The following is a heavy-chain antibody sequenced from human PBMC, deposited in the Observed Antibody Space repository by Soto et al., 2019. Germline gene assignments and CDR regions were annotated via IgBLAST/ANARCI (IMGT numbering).Heavy chain of an antibody. CDR2: INPNGGST. CDR3: ARSSGGVFGIIIEGSKWFGS. Sequence: ASVKVSCKAPEDTFTSYYINWGRQAPGQGREWMGIINPNGGSTRYAQKFQGRVTFTRDTPASTVYLELRSLRSDDTAFYYCARSSGGVFGIIIEGSKWFGSSGRGTLVTVCS. V-gene: IGHV1-46*01. D-gene: IGHD1-26*01. CDR1: EDTFTSYY. J-gene: IGHJ5*01.